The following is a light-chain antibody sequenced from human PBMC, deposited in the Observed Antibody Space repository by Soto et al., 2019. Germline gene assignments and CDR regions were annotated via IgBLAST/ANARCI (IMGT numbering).Light chain of an antibody. Sequence: QYVLTQPPSASGTPGQRVTISCSGSSSNIGTNSVNWYQQLQETAPNLVIDSNNQRPSGVPDRFSGSKSGTSASLAISGLEAEDEADYYCTAWDGNFRHVVFGGGTKVTVL. CDR2: SNN. CDR1: SSNIGTNS. J-gene: IGLJ2*01. V-gene: IGLV1-44*01. CDR3: TAWDGNFRHVV.